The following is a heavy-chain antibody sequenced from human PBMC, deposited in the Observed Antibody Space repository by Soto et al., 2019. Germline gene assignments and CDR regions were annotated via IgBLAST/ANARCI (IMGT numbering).Heavy chain of an antibody. V-gene: IGHV3-48*02. CDR2: ISSGSDII. CDR1: GYKRTHNP. CDR3: EEGILDWGGYFDP. D-gene: IGHD3-16*01. Sequence: GGSMRLSSAPGYKRTHNPVNWVRQAQGKGLEWVAYISSGSDIIYYADSVKGRFSISRDTAKNLVFLQMKSLREDETAVYYSEEGILDWGGYFDPWGQGTQVTVSS. J-gene: IGHJ5*02.